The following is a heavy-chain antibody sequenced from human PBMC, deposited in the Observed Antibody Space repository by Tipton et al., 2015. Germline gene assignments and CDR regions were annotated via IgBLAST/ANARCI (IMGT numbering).Heavy chain of an antibody. J-gene: IGHJ4*02. CDR1: GGSVSSGTYY. V-gene: IGHV4-61*01. D-gene: IGHD6-6*01. CDR2: IYYSGST. Sequence: GLVKPSETLSLTCTVSGGSVSSGTYYWSWIRQPPGKGLEWIGYIYYSGSTNYNPSLKSRVTISVDTSKNQFSLKLRSVTAADTAVYYCAREAYSGSGLIFDYWGQGTLVTVSS. CDR3: AREAYSGSGLIFDY.